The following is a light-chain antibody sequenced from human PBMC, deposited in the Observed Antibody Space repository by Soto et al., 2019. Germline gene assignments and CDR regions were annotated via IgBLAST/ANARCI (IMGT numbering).Light chain of an antibody. CDR1: TSNLGAGYD. CDR3: QAYDYSLTASV. J-gene: IGLJ3*02. CDR2: GNR. Sequence: QSVLTQPPSVSGAPGQRVTLSCTGNTSNLGAGYDVHWYQQLPGAAPKLVIFGNRNRPSGVPERFSGSKSGTSASLAITGLQAEDGADYYCQAYDYSLTASVFGGGTKVTVL. V-gene: IGLV1-40*01.